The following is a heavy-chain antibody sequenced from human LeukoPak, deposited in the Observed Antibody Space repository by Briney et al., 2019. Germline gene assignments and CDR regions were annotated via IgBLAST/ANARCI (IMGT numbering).Heavy chain of an antibody. J-gene: IGHJ6*03. D-gene: IGHD5-18*01. CDR2: IILIFGTA. V-gene: IGHV1-69*05. Sequence: SVKVSCKASGGTFSSYAISWVRQAPGQGLEWMGGIILIFGTANYAQKFQGRVTITTDESTSTAYMELSSLRSEDTAVYYCARGYGFRRFDYMDVWGKGTTVTVSS. CDR3: ARGYGFRRFDYMDV. CDR1: GGTFSSYA.